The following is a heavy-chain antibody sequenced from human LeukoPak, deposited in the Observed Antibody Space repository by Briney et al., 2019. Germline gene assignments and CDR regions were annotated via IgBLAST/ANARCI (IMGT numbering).Heavy chain of an antibody. Sequence: GGSLRLSCAASGFTFTSTSMNWVRQAPGKGLEWISYISSSSRTVHYADSVKGRFTISRDNAKNTLYLQMNSLRAEDTAVYYCARDQYSSTWYRGAFDIWGQGTMVAVSS. CDR3: ARDQYSSTWYRGAFDI. D-gene: IGHD6-13*01. J-gene: IGHJ3*02. CDR1: GFTFTSTS. CDR2: ISSSSRTV. V-gene: IGHV3-48*04.